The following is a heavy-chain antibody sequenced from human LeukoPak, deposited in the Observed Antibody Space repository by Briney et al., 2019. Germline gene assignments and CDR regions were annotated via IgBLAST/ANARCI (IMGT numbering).Heavy chain of an antibody. CDR2: ISWNSGSI. J-gene: IGHJ4*02. CDR1: GFTFDDYA. D-gene: IGHD6-19*01. Sequence: GGSLGLSCAASGFTFDDYAMHWVRQAPGKGLEWVSGISWNSGSIGYADSVKGRFTISRDNAKNSLYLQMNSLRAEDTALYYCAKDSSAVAQYYFDYWGQGTLVTVSS. CDR3: AKDSSAVAQYYFDY. V-gene: IGHV3-9*01.